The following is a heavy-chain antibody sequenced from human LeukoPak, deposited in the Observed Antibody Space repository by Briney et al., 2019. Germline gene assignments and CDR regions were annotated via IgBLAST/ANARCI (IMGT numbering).Heavy chain of an antibody. CDR1: SDSLRSNNW. CDR3: VRVPFAFYGMQV. Sequence: PSGTLSLTCAVSSDSLRSNNWWSWVRPPPGKGMEWIGEIYHSGSTDYTPSLKSRVTISADTSKNQLSLKLSSVTAADTAVYYCVRVPFAFYGMQVGGKGTTDSVPS. D-gene: IGHD4/OR15-4a*01. V-gene: IGHV4-4*02. CDR2: IYHSGST. J-gene: IGHJ6*04.